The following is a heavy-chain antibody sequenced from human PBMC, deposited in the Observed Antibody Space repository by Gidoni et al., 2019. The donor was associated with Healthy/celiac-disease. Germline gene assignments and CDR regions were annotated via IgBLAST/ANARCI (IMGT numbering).Heavy chain of an antibody. CDR3: ARALRFLEWLPYPHYYGMDV. V-gene: IGHV1-2*02. Sequence: QVQLVQSGAEVKKPGASVQVSCKASGYTFTGYYMHWVRQAPGQGLEWMGWINPNSGGTNYAQKFQGRVTMTRDTSISTAYMELSRLRSDDTAVYYCARALRFLEWLPYPHYYGMDVWGQGTTVTVSS. D-gene: IGHD3-3*01. CDR1: GYTFTGYY. CDR2: INPNSGGT. J-gene: IGHJ6*02.